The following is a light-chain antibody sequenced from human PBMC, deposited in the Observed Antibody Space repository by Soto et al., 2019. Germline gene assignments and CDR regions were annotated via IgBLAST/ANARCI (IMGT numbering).Light chain of an antibody. V-gene: IGKV1-5*01. CDR2: DDS. CDR3: QQYNQYSSNT. CDR1: QRIGRW. J-gene: IGKJ2*01. Sequence: DIQMTQSPSTLSASVGDSVTITCRASQRIGRWLAWYQQKPGKAPKLLIYDDSTLQSGVPSRFSGSGSGTEFTLNITSLQADDFATYYCQQYNQYSSNTFGRGTKLEI.